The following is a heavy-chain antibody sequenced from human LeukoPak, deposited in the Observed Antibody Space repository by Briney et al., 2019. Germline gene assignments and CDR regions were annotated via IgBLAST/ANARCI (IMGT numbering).Heavy chain of an antibody. V-gene: IGHV1-69*05. D-gene: IGHD4-11*01. CDR1: GGTFSSYA. CDR2: IIPIFGTA. J-gene: IGHJ5*02. CDR3: ARTRDYPNWFDP. Sequence: ASVKVSCKASGGTFSSYAISWVRQAPGQGLEWMGGIIPIFGTANYAQKFQGRVTITTDESTSTAYMELSSLRSEDTAVYYCARTRDYPNWFDPWGQGTLVTVSS.